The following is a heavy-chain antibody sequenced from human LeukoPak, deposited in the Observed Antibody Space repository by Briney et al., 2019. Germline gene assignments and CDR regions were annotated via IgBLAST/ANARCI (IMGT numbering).Heavy chain of an antibody. Sequence: SVKGSCKASGYTFTGYYMHWVRQAPGQWLEWMGWINPNSGGTNYAQKFQGRVTMTRNTSISTAYMELSRLRSDDTAVYYCARDRGGYGGIPDAFDIWGQGTMVTVSS. V-gene: IGHV1-2*02. D-gene: IGHD4-23*01. CDR2: INPNSGGT. J-gene: IGHJ3*02. CDR1: GYTFTGYY. CDR3: ARDRGGYGGIPDAFDI.